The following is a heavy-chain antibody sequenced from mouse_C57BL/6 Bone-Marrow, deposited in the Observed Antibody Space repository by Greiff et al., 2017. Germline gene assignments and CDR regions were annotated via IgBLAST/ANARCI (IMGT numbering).Heavy chain of an antibody. CDR3: ATHPRLYCGSFYYFDY. J-gene: IGHJ2*01. D-gene: IGHD1-1*01. CDR2: FYPGSGSI. V-gene: IGHV1-62-2*01. Sequence: QVQLQQSGAELVKPGASVKLSCKASGYTFTEYTIHWVKQRSGQGLEWIGWFYPGSGSIKYNEKFKDKATLTADKSSSTVYMELSSLKSADSAVYFCATHPRLYCGSFYYFDYWGQGTTLTVSS. CDR1: GYTFTEYT.